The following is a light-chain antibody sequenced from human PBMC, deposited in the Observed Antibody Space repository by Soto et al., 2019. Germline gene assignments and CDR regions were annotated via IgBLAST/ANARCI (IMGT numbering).Light chain of an antibody. Sequence: DIQMTQSPSSLSASVGDSVIITCRASQSIGARLSWYQQKSGKAPNLLIYAASRLRSGVPSRFSGSKSGTDFTLTIKDLQPEDFATYYCQQAYSRVTFGQGTRVEIK. CDR3: QQAYSRVT. J-gene: IGKJ1*01. V-gene: IGKV1-39*01. CDR1: QSIGAR. CDR2: AAS.